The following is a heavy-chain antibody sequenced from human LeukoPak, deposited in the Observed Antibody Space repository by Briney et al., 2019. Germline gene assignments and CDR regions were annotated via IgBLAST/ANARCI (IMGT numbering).Heavy chain of an antibody. V-gene: IGHV4-34*01. J-gene: IGHJ4*02. CDR2: INHSGST. CDR1: GGSISSYY. CDR3: ARRKGQWLAPFDY. Sequence: SSETLSLTCTVSGGSISSYYWSWIRQPPGKGLEWIGEINHSGSTNYNPSLKSRVTISVDTSKNQFSLKLSSVTAADTAVYYCARRKGQWLAPFDYWGQGTLVTVSS. D-gene: IGHD6-19*01.